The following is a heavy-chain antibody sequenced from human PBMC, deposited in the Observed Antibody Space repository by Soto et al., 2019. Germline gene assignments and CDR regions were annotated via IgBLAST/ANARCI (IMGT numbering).Heavy chain of an antibody. Sequence: QVQLVESGGGVVQPGTSLRLSCAASGFIFSTNGMYWVRQAPGKGLEWVALISDDGRTGWHADSVKGRFTISRDICKNTLYLQINSLRPEDTVVYYCAKLSHSGWHHHYYGMDVWGQGTTVTVSS. CDR1: GFIFSTNG. J-gene: IGHJ6*02. V-gene: IGHV3-30*18. CDR3: AKLSHSGWHHHYYGMDV. CDR2: ISDDGRTG. D-gene: IGHD6-19*01.